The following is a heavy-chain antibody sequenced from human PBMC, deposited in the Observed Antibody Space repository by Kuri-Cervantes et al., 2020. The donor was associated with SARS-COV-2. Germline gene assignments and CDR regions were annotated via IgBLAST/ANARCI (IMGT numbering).Heavy chain of an antibody. CDR3: AVGDYGGNYPLGSH. Sequence: SVKVSCKASGGTFSSYAISWVRQAPGQGLEWMGGIIPIFGTANYAQKFQGRVTITTDESTSTAYMELSSLRSEDTAVYYCAVGDYGGNYPLGSHWGQGTLVTVSS. D-gene: IGHD4-23*01. CDR1: GGTFSSYA. V-gene: IGHV1-69*05. J-gene: IGHJ4*02. CDR2: IIPIFGTA.